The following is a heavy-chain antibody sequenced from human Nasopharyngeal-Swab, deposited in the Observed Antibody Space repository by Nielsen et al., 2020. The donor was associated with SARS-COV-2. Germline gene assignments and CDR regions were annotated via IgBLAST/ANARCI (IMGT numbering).Heavy chain of an antibody. J-gene: IGHJ4*02. CDR2: ISRTYST. CDR3: AKGTGMTYRAIDY. V-gene: IGHV3-23*01. Sequence: GESLKISCVASRFTFSSYAMNWVRQAPGKGLEWVSAISRTYSTYYADSVRGRFTVSRDNSKNTLYLQMSSLRAEDTAVYYCAKGTGMTYRAIDYWGQGTLVTVSS. CDR1: RFTFSSYA. D-gene: IGHD1-14*01.